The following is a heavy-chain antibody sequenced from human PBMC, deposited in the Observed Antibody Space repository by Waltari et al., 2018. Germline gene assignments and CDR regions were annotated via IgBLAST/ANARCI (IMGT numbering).Heavy chain of an antibody. V-gene: IGHV3-21*01. CDR3: ARGYCRGVICYFDF. Sequence: NWGGQAPGQGLEWCSSISSTTRYIYDADSVKGRFTISRDNAKNSLSLQMNSLRAEDTAVYYCARGYCRGVICYFDFWGQGTLVTVSS. CDR2: ISSTTRYI. D-gene: IGHD2-15*01. J-gene: IGHJ4*02.